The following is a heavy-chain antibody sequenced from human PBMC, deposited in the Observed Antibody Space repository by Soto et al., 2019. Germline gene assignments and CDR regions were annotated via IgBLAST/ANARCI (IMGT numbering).Heavy chain of an antibody. D-gene: IGHD2-2*01. CDR2: IWYDGSNK. Sequence: PGGFLRLSCAASGVTFISYGMHWVRQAPGKGLEWVAVIWYDGSNKYYADSVKGRFTISRDNSKNTLYLQMNSLRAEDTAVYYCARDMRHYYYGMDVWGQGTTVTVSS. CDR3: ARDMRHYYYGMDV. CDR1: GVTFISYG. V-gene: IGHV3-33*01. J-gene: IGHJ6*02.